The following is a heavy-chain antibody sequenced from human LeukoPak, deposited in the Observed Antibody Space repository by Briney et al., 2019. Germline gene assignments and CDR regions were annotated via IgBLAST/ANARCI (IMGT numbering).Heavy chain of an antibody. D-gene: IGHD6-19*01. CDR2: IYHSGST. J-gene: IGHJ4*02. CDR3: ARRIAVADAWRGYFDY. V-gene: IGHV4-38-2*01. Sequence: PSETLSVTCAVSGYSISSYYYWGWIRQPPGKGLEWIWSIYHSGSTYYNPSLKSRVTISVDTSKNQFSLKLSSVTAADTAVYYCARRIAVADAWRGYFDYWGQGTLVTASS. CDR1: GYSISSYYY.